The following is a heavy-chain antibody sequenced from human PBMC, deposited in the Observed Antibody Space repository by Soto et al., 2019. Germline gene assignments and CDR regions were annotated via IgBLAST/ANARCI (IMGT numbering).Heavy chain of an antibody. CDR1: GVSINSSHW. CDR2: ISHSGNA. D-gene: IGHD3-22*01. CDR3: AKFSYHDSSGYYFYWFDP. J-gene: IGHJ5*02. V-gene: IGHV4-4*02. Sequence: SEILSLTCAVSGVSINSSHWWNWVRQPPGKGLELIGQISHSGNANYNPSLTSRVTISVDKSKNHFSLKLTSVTAADTAVYYCAKFSYHDSSGYYFYWFDPWGQGALVTVS.